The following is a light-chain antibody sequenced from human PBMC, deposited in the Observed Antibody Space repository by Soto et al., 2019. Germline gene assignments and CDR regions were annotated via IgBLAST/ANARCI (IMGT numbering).Light chain of an antibody. CDR2: WAS. J-gene: IGKJ1*01. CDR3: QQPWGT. V-gene: IGKV4-1*01. CDR1: RSVLYSSNNKNY. Sequence: DVLITQFPHSLAVSLGEGATINCKSSRSVLYSSNNKNYLAWYKQKPGQPPNLLIYWASTRESGVPDRFSGSGSGKDFTLTISSLQAEDVAVYYCQQPWGTFGQGTKVDIK.